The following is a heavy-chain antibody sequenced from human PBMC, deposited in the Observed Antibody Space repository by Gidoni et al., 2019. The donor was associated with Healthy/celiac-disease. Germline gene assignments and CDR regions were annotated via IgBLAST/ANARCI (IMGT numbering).Heavy chain of an antibody. CDR1: GFTVSSNY. J-gene: IGHJ4*02. Sequence: EVQLVESGGGLVQPGGSLRLSCAASGFTVSSNYMSWVRQAPGKGLEWVSVIYSGGSTYYADSVKGRFTISRDNSKNTLYLQMNSLRAEDTAVYYCARTPGDDILTGYLYYFDYWGQGTLVTVSS. D-gene: IGHD3-9*01. CDR3: ARTPGDDILTGYLYYFDY. V-gene: IGHV3-66*02. CDR2: IYSGGST.